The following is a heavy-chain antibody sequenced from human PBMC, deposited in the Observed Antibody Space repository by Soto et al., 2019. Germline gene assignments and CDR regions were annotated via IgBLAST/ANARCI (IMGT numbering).Heavy chain of an antibody. D-gene: IGHD1-26*01. J-gene: IGHJ4*02. V-gene: IGHV3-23*01. Sequence: EVQLLESGGGLVQPGGSLRLSCAASGFTFSSYAMRWVRQAPGEGLEWVSGISGSGDSTYYADSVKGRFTTSRDNSKNTVYWQMSSLRAEDTAVYYCARRGSGSSYDYWGQGTLVTVSS. CDR2: ISGSGDST. CDR3: ARRGSGSSYDY. CDR1: GFTFSSYA.